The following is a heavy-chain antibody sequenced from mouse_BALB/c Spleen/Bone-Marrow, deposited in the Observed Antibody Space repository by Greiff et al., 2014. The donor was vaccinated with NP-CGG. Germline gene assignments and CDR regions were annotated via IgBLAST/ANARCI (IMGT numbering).Heavy chain of an antibody. CDR1: GYTFTEYT. V-gene: IGHV1-18*01. D-gene: IGHD2-1*01. CDR2: INPNNGGT. J-gene: IGHJ3*01. CDR3: ARGYGTYWFTH. Sequence: EVKLMESGPELVKPGASVKISCKTSGYTFTEYTMHWVKQRHGKSLEWIGGINPNNGGTNYNQKFKGKATMTVDKSSSTAYMELRSLTSDDSAFYYCARGYGTYWFTHRGAGPLVTVS.